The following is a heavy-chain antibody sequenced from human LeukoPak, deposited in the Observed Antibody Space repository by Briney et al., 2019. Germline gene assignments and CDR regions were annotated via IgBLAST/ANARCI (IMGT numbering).Heavy chain of an antibody. J-gene: IGHJ1*01. D-gene: IGHD2-2*01. V-gene: IGHV1-2*02. CDR3: ASSYCSSTSCYRFEYFQH. Sequence: ASVKVSCKASGYTFTGYYMHWVRQAPGQGLEWMGRINPNSGGTNYAQKFQGRVTMTRDTSISTDYLELSRLRSDDTAVYYCASSYCSSTSCYRFEYFQHWGQGSLVTVSS. CDR1: GYTFTGYY. CDR2: INPNSGGT.